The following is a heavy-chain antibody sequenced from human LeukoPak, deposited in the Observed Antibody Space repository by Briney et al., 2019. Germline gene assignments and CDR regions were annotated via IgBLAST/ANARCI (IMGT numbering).Heavy chain of an antibody. CDR2: IYHSGST. CDR3: ASISRWELTFDY. D-gene: IGHD1-26*01. V-gene: IGHV4-38-2*01. Sequence: PPETLSLTCAVSGYSISSGYYWGWIRQPPGKGLEWIGSIYHSGSTYYNPSLKSRVTISVDTSKNQFSLKLSSVTAADTAVYYCASISRWELTFDYWGQGTLVTVSS. CDR1: GYSISSGYY. J-gene: IGHJ4*02.